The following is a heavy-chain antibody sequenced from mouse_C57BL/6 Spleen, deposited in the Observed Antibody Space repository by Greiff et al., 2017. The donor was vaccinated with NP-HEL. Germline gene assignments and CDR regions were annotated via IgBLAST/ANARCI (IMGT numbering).Heavy chain of an antibody. D-gene: IGHD2-2*01. CDR1: GFSLSTFGMG. CDR2: IWWDDDK. CDR3: ARIVYYGYDGGFYAMDY. J-gene: IGHJ4*01. V-gene: IGHV8-8*01. Sequence: QVTLKESGPGILQPSQTLSLTCSFSGFSLSTFGMGVGWIRQPSGKGLEWLAHIWWDDDKYYNPALKSRLTISKDTSKNQVFLKIANVDTADTATYYCARIVYYGYDGGFYAMDYWGQGTSVTVSS.